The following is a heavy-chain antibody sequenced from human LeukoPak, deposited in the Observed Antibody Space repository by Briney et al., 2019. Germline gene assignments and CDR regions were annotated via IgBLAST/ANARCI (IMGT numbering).Heavy chain of an antibody. Sequence: SETLSLTCTVSGASITSYYWSWIRRPPGKGLEWIGYVYYRGSSDYNPSLRSRVTMSVDTSKNQFSVKLSSVTAADTALYYCAAGGAYIDYWGQGTLVTVSS. V-gene: IGHV4-59*01. CDR3: AAGGAYIDY. J-gene: IGHJ4*02. CDR1: GASITSYY. CDR2: VYYRGSS. D-gene: IGHD3-10*01.